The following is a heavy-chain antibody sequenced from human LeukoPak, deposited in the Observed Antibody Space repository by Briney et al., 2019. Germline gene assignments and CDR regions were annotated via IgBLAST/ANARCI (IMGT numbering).Heavy chain of an antibody. J-gene: IGHJ6*02. CDR1: GFTFSDYY. D-gene: IGHD3/OR15-3a*01. Sequence: TGGSLRLSCTASGFTFSDYYMSWSRQAPGKGLEWVSYLSSDGSTISCADSVKGRFTISRDNAKNSLYLQMNSLRAEDTAVYHCARVIFGGGTPPHYYYYGMDVWGQGTTVTVS. CDR2: LSSDGSTI. CDR3: ARVIFGGGTPPHYYYYGMDV. V-gene: IGHV3-11*01.